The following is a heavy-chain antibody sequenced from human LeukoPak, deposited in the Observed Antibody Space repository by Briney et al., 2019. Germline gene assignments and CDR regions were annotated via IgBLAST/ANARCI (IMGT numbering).Heavy chain of an antibody. J-gene: IGHJ4*02. CDR3: ARDDEWLFDY. Sequence: SETLSLTCTVSGGSISSYYWSWIRQPPGKGLEWIGYTYYSGSTNYNPSLKSRVTISADMSKNQFSLKLSSVAAADTAVYYCARDDEWLFDYWGQGTLVTVSS. CDR1: GGSISSYY. D-gene: IGHD5-12*01. CDR2: TYYSGST. V-gene: IGHV4-59*12.